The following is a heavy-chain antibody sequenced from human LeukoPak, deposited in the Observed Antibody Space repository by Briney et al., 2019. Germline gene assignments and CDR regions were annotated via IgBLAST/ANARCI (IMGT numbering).Heavy chain of an antibody. Sequence: ASVKVSCKASGYTFTSYYIHWVRQAPGQGLEWMGIISPSGGSTSYAQKFQDRVTMTRDTSTSTVYMELSSLRSEDTAVYYCARSYSNYDWFDPWGQGTLVTVSS. V-gene: IGHV1-46*01. CDR1: GYTFTSYY. J-gene: IGHJ5*02. CDR3: ARSYSNYDWFDP. D-gene: IGHD4-11*01. CDR2: ISPSGGST.